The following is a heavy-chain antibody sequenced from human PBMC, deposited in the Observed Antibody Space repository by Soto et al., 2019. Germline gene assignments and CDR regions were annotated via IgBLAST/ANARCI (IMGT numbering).Heavy chain of an antibody. CDR2: ISGSGGST. V-gene: IGHV3-23*01. J-gene: IGHJ4*02. CDR3: AKYTAKIVGVPNFDY. D-gene: IGHD3-22*01. CDR1: GFTFSSYA. Sequence: EVQLLESGGGLVQPGGSLRLSCAASGFTFSSYAMSWVRQAPGKGLEWVSAISGSGGSTYYADSVKGRYTISRDNSKNTLFLQMNSLRAEDTAVYYCAKYTAKIVGVPNFDYWGQGTLVTVSS.